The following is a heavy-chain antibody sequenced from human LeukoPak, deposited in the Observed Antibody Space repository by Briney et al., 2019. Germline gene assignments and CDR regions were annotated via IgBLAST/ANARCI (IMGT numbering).Heavy chain of an antibody. Sequence: GGSLRLSCAASGFTFSSYAMHWVRQAPGKGLEWVAVISYDGSDKYYADSVKGRFTISRDNSKNTLYLQMNSLRAEDTAVYYCARGESYDSSGYYYGVDYWGQGTLVTVSS. CDR1: GFTFSSYA. J-gene: IGHJ4*02. V-gene: IGHV3-30*04. CDR2: ISYDGSDK. D-gene: IGHD3-22*01. CDR3: ARGESYDSSGYYYGVDY.